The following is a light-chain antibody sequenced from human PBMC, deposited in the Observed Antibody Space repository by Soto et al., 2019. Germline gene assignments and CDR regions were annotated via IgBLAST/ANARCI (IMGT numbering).Light chain of an antibody. Sequence: EIVLTQSPGTLSLSPGERATLSCRASQSVSSSYLAWYQQKPGQAPRLLIYGASRRATGIPDRFSGSGSGTDFTLTISRLEPEDFAVYYCQQYGGSPITFGQGTRLAIK. J-gene: IGKJ5*01. CDR3: QQYGGSPIT. V-gene: IGKV3-20*01. CDR1: QSVSSSY. CDR2: GAS.